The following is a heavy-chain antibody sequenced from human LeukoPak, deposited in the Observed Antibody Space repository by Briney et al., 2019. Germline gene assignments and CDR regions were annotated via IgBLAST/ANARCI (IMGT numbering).Heavy chain of an antibody. CDR2: INHSGST. CDR1: GGSFSVYY. CDR3: ARGAYRAVAGTDYFDY. J-gene: IGHJ4*02. D-gene: IGHD6-19*01. Sequence: SETLSLTCAVYGGSFSVYYWSWIRQPPGKGLEWIGEINHSGSTNYNPSLKSRVTISVDTSKNQFSLKLSSVTAADTAVYYCARGAYRAVAGTDYFDYWGQGTLVTVSS. V-gene: IGHV4-34*01.